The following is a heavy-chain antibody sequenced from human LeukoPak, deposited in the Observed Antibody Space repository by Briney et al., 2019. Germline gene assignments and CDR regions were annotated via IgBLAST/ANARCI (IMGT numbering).Heavy chain of an antibody. Sequence: GESLQISCKGSGYSFTSYWIGWVRRMPGKGLEWMGIIYPGDSDTRYSPSFQGQVTISADKSISTAYLQWSSLKASDTAMYYCARRPASSSRVVYFDYWGQGTLVTVSS. J-gene: IGHJ4*02. V-gene: IGHV5-51*01. CDR1: GYSFTSYW. CDR2: IYPGDSDT. CDR3: ARRPASSSRVVYFDY. D-gene: IGHD6-13*01.